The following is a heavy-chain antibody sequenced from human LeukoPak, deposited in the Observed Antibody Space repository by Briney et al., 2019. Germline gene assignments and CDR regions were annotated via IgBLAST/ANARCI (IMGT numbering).Heavy chain of an antibody. D-gene: IGHD7-27*01. Sequence: GGSLRLSCAAPGFTFSTCPMTWVRQAPGKGLEWISAISGSGDATYYADSVKGRFTISRDNSKNTLYLQMNSLRAEDTAVYYCARRGPNWGPIDYWGQGTLVTVSS. J-gene: IGHJ4*02. CDR3: ARRGPNWGPIDY. CDR1: GFTFSTCP. V-gene: IGHV3-23*01. CDR2: ISGSGDAT.